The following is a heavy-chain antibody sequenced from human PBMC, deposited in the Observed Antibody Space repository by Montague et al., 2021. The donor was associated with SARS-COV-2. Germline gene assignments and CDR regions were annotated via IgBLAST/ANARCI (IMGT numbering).Heavy chain of an antibody. Sequence: SETLSLTCTVAGGSISSSNYDWGWIRQPPGKGLEWIGSMDYSGTTXYNPSLESRFTISVDTSKKQFSLKLNSVTAADTAVYYCARESYTSGWFQQSDYWGQGTLVTVSS. V-gene: IGHV4-39*01. CDR2: MDYSGTT. CDR1: GGSISSSNYD. J-gene: IGHJ4*02. D-gene: IGHD6-19*01. CDR3: ARESYTSGWFQQSDY.